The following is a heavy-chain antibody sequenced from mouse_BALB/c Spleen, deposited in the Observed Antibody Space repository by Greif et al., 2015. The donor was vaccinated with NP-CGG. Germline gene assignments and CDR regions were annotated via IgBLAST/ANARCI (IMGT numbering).Heavy chain of an antibody. CDR1: GFNIKDTY. D-gene: IGHD2-1*01. J-gene: IGHJ1*01. CDR3: ARYGNYVYFDV. Sequence: EVQLHQSGAELGNPGASVKLSCTASGFNIKDTYIHWVKQRPEQGQEWIGRLDPANGNTKYDPKFQGKATITAETTHHKCCLKISSLTSEDTAVYYCARYGNYVYFDVWGAVTTVTVSS. CDR2: LDPANGNT. V-gene: IGHV14-3*02.